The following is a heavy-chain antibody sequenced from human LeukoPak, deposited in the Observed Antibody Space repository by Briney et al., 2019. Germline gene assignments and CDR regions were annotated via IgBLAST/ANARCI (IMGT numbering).Heavy chain of an antibody. J-gene: IGHJ3*02. Sequence: GGSLRLSCAASGFTFSSYAMSWVRQAPGKGLEGFSAISGSGGSTYYADSVKGRFTISRDNSKNTLYLQMNSLRAEDTAVYYCAKGTPGRQWELLRFDAFDIWGQGTMVTVSS. CDR1: GFTFSSYA. V-gene: IGHV3-23*01. CDR2: ISGSGGST. D-gene: IGHD1-26*01. CDR3: AKGTPGRQWELLRFDAFDI.